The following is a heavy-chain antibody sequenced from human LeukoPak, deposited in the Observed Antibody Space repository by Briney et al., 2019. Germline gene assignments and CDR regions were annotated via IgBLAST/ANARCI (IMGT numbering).Heavy chain of an antibody. CDR1: GGSISSGSYY. CDR3: ARDRGPFWSVRNAFDI. J-gene: IGHJ3*02. CDR2: IYTSGST. V-gene: IGHV4-61*02. D-gene: IGHD3-3*01. Sequence: PSQTLSLTCTVSGGSISSGSYYWSWIRQPAGKGLEWIGRIYTSGSTNYNPSLKSRVTISVDTSKNQFSLKLSSVTAADTAVYYCARDRGPFWSVRNAFDIWGQGTMVTVSS.